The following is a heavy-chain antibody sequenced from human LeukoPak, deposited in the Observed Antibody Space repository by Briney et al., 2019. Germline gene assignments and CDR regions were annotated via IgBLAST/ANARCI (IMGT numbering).Heavy chain of an antibody. V-gene: IGHV3-48*01. J-gene: IGHJ4*02. CDR1: GFIFSDYG. D-gene: IGHD6-19*01. CDR2: ISSRGTTI. Sequence: GGSLRLSCAASGFIFSDYGMNWVRQAPGKGLEWVSYISSRGTTIYYADSVKGRFTISRDNSKNSLYLQMNSLRAEDTAVYYCARGGWYFDYWGQGTLVTVSS. CDR3: ARGGWYFDY.